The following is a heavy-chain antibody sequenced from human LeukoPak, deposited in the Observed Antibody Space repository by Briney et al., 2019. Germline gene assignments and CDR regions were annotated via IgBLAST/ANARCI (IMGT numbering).Heavy chain of an antibody. CDR2: ISHDGTNT. CDR3: AKARGVAVAGYNWFDP. J-gene: IGHJ5*02. D-gene: IGHD6-19*01. CDR1: GFPFFSHA. Sequence: GGSLRLSCVASGFPFFSHAMVWVRQAPGKGLEWVSFISHDGTNTVHAESVKGRFTMSRDNSKNTVYLQMNSLRAEDTAVYYCAKARGVAVAGYNWFDPWGQGTLVTVSS. V-gene: IGHV3-30-3*01.